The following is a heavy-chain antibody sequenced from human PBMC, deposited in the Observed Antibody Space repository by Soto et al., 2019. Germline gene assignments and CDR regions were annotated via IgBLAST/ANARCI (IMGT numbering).Heavy chain of an antibody. CDR3: TRGFLEWLRVYYYYGMDV. CDR2: IRSKAYGGTT. V-gene: IGHV3-49*03. D-gene: IGHD3-3*01. J-gene: IGHJ6*02. CDR1: GFTFGDYA. Sequence: GGSLRLPCTASGFTFGDYAMSWFRQAPGKGLEWVGFIRSKAYGGTTEYAASVKGRFTISRDDSKSIAYLQMNSLKTEDTAVYYCTRGFLEWLRVYYYYGMDVWGQGTTVTVSS.